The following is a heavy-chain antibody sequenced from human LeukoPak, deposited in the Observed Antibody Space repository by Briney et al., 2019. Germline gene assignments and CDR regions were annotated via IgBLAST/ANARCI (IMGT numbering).Heavy chain of an antibody. CDR3: ASYSGWYADY. CDR2: IYYSGST. J-gene: IGHJ4*02. CDR1: GGSISSYY. V-gene: IGHV4-59*08. D-gene: IGHD6-19*01. Sequence: SETLSLTCTVSGGSISSYYWSWIRQPPGKGLEWIGYIYYSGSTNYNPSLKSRVTISVDTSKNQFSLKLSSVTAADTAVYYRASYSGWYADYWGQGTLVTVSS.